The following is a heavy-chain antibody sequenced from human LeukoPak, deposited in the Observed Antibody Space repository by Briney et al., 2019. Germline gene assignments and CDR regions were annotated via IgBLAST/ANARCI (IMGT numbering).Heavy chain of an antibody. CDR1: GGSISSGGYY. CDR3: ARARWDGYRKYYFDS. CDR2: IYHSGNT. Sequence: PSETLSLTCTVSGGSISSGGYYWSWIRQPPGKGLEWIGYIYHSGNTYYNPSLKSRVTISVVGSKNQFSLKLSSVTAADTAVYYCARARWDGYRKYYFDSWGQGTLVTVSS. V-gene: IGHV4-30-2*01. D-gene: IGHD5-24*01. J-gene: IGHJ4*02.